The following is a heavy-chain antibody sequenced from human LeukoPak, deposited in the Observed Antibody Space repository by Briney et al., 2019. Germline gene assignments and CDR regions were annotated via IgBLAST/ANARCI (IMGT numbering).Heavy chain of an antibody. V-gene: IGHV3-23*01. CDR2: IAVGGGTT. Sequence: GSLRLSCAASGFTFSTSEMSWVRQAPGKGLEWVSAIAVGGGTTYADSVKGCFIISRDNSKNTLYLQMSSLRAEDTAIYYCAKTIPYWYFDLWGRGTLVTVSS. CDR1: GFTFSTSE. D-gene: IGHD5-24*01. CDR3: AKTIPYWYFDL. J-gene: IGHJ2*01.